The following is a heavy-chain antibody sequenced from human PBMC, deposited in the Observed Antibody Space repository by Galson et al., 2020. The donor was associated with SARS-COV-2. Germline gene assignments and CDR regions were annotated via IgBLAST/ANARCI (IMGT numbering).Heavy chain of an antibody. CDR1: GYTFTSYY. D-gene: IGHD2-15*01. V-gene: IGHV1-46*01. J-gene: IGHJ4*02. CDR2: INPSGGST. CDR3: ARDPGYCSGGACYHLDY. Sequence: ASVKVSCKASGYTFTSYYMHWVRQAPGQGLEWMGIINPSGGSTSYAQKFQGRVTMTRYTSTSTVYMELRSLRSEDTAVYYCARDPGYCSGGACYHLDYWGQGTLVTVSS.